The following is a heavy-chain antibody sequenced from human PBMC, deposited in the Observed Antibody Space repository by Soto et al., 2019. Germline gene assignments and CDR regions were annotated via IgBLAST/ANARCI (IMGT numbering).Heavy chain of an antibody. CDR3: TRPAAAASTLVDY. V-gene: IGHV3-73*02. J-gene: IGHJ4*02. D-gene: IGHD6-13*01. CDR1: GFTFSGSA. CDR2: IRSKANSYAT. Sequence: EVQLVESGGGLVQPGGSLKLSCAASGFTFSGSAMHWVRQASGKGLAWVGRIRSKANSYATAYAASVKGRFTISRDDSKNTAYLQMNSLKPDDTAVYYCTRPAAAASTLVDYWGQGTLVTVSS.